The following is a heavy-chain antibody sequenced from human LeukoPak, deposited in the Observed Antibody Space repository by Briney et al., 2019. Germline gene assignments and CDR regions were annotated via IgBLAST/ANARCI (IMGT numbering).Heavy chain of an antibody. Sequence: SGPALVKPTQTLTLTCTFSGFSLSTRGMRVRWIRQPPGKALEWLARIDWDDDKFYSTSLKTRLTISKDTSKNQVVLTMTNMDPVDTATYYCARTRATMRGFDYWGQGTLVTVSS. CDR3: ARTRATMRGFDY. D-gene: IGHD5-12*01. CDR2: IDWDDDK. CDR1: GFSLSTRGMR. J-gene: IGHJ4*02. V-gene: IGHV2-70*04.